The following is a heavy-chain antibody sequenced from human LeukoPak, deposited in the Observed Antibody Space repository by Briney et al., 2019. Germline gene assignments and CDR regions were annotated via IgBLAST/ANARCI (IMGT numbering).Heavy chain of an antibody. CDR2: ISSSGSTI. Sequence: GGSLRLSCAASGFTFSSYEMDWVRQAPGKGLEWVSYISSSGSTIYYADSVKGRFTISRDNAKNSLYLQMNSLRAEDTAVYYCASAPPMATTDPFDYWGQGTLVTVSS. J-gene: IGHJ4*02. V-gene: IGHV3-48*03. D-gene: IGHD5-24*01. CDR3: ASAPPMATTDPFDY. CDR1: GFTFSSYE.